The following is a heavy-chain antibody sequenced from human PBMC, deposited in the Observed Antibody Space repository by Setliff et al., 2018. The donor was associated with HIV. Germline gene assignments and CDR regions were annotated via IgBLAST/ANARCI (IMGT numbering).Heavy chain of an antibody. J-gene: IGHJ4*02. CDR3: ARDPGGREFDY. CDR2: ITMEGSTK. V-gene: IGHV3-74*01. CDR1: ELTFSTHA. D-gene: IGHD1-26*01. Sequence: PGGSLRLSCAASELTFSTHAIHWVRQAPGKGLIWVSRITMEGSTKIYADYADSVKGRFTISRDNAKNTLYLQMNSLRAEDTAVYFCARDPGGREFDYWGQGTLVTVSS.